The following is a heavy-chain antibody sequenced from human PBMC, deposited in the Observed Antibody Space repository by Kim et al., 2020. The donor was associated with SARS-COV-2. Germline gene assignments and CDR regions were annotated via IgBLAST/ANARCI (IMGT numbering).Heavy chain of an antibody. CDR3: ATFGERDTTSCY. D-gene: IGHD3-10*01. CDR2: INPNSGGT. Sequence: ASVKVSCKASGYTFTGYYMHWVRQAPGQGLEWMGRINPNSGGTNYAQKFQGRVTMTRDTSISTAYMELSRLRSDDTAVYYCATFGERDTTSCYWGQGTLVTVSS. J-gene: IGHJ4*02. CDR1: GYTFTGYY. V-gene: IGHV1-2*06.